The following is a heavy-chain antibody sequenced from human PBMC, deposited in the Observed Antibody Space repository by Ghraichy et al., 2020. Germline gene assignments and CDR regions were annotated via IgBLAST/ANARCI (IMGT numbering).Heavy chain of an antibody. J-gene: IGHJ4*02. D-gene: IGHD3-22*01. CDR1: GVSVNSADRY. CDR2: VYYSGTT. V-gene: IGHV4-61*08. Sequence: SETLSLTCTVSGVSVNSADRYWSWIRQSPGRGLEWIGYVYYSGTTNYNRSLRGRVSMSIDTSKNQFSLRLRSVSAADTATYYCVKMYQYGQYSSVVYFDSWGQGTLVLVSS. CDR3: VKMYQYGQYSSVVYFDS.